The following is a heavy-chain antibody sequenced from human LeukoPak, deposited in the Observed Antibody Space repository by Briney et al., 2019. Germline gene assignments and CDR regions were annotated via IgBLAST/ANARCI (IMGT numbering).Heavy chain of an antibody. CDR3: ARSPIQLWPENVFFDY. CDR1: GYTFTGYY. J-gene: IGHJ4*02. V-gene: IGHV1-2*02. CDR2: INPNSGGI. D-gene: IGHD5-18*01. Sequence: GASVKVSCKASGYTFTGYYMHWVRQAPGQGLEWMGWINPNSGGINYAQKFQGRVTMARDTSISTAYMELSRLRSDDTAVYYCARSPIQLWPENVFFDYWGQGTLVTVSS.